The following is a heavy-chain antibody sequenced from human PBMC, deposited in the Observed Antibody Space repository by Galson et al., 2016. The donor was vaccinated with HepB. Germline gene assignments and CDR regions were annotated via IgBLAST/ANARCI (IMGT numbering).Heavy chain of an antibody. Sequence: SVKVSCKASGYRFTAYYIHWVRQAPGQGLEWMGWINPNTGGTNYAQNFQARVTMTGDTSISTVYMELSRLKSDDTAVYYCARDIRQTGLNVYYWGQGTLVTVSS. V-gene: IGHV1-2*02. CDR3: ARDIRQTGLNVYY. D-gene: IGHD1-14*01. J-gene: IGHJ4*02. CDR2: INPNTGGT. CDR1: GYRFTAYY.